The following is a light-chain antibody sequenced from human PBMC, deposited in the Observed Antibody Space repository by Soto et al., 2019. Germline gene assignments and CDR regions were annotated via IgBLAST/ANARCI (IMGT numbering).Light chain of an antibody. CDR3: QQYDNIPPLT. Sequence: DIQMTQSPSSLSASVGDRVTITCRASQDISNYLNWYQHKPGKAPKLLIYDAFNLKTGVPSRFSGSGSGTDFTFTISSPQPEDIATYYCQQYDNIPPLTFGGGTKVDIK. CDR2: DAF. V-gene: IGKV1-33*01. J-gene: IGKJ4*01. CDR1: QDISNY.